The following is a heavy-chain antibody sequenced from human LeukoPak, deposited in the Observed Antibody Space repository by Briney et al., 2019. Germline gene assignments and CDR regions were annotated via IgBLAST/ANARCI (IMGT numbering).Heavy chain of an antibody. CDR3: ARHRGYCSSTSCYSRWFDP. CDR2: IYYSGST. Sequence: SGTLSLTCTVSGGSISSHYWSWIRQPPGKGLEWIGYIYYSGSTNYNPSLKSRVTISVDTSKNQFSLKLSSVTAADTAVYYCARHRGYCSSTSCYSRWFDPWGQGTLVTVSS. J-gene: IGHJ5*02. CDR1: GGSISSHY. V-gene: IGHV4-59*08. D-gene: IGHD2-2*02.